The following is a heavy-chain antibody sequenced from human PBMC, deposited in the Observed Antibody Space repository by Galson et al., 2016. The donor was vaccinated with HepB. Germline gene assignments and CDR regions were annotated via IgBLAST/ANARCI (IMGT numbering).Heavy chain of an antibody. CDR2: IYPGDSDT. D-gene: IGHD6-13*01. Sequence: QSGAEVKKPGESLKISCQGSGYTFTSYWIGWVPQVPGKGLEWMGTIYPGDSDTRYSPSFQGQVTISVDKSISPAYLQWSSLKASDSAMYYCARHELHSNSWYMDSWGQGTLVTVSS. CDR1: GYTFTSYW. J-gene: IGHJ4*02. V-gene: IGHV5-51*01. CDR3: ARHELHSNSWYMDS.